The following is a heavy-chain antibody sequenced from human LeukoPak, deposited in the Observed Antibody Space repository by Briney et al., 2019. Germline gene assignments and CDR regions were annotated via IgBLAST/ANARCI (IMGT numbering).Heavy chain of an antibody. Sequence: PGGSLRLSCAASGFTFSSYSMNWVRQAPGKGLEWVSSISSSSSYIYYADSVKGRFTISRDNAKNSLYLQMSSLRAEDTAVYYCARDLGLIVENAFDIWGQGTMVTVSS. CDR3: ARDLGLIVENAFDI. CDR2: ISSSSSYI. D-gene: IGHD1-26*01. V-gene: IGHV3-21*01. CDR1: GFTFSSYS. J-gene: IGHJ3*02.